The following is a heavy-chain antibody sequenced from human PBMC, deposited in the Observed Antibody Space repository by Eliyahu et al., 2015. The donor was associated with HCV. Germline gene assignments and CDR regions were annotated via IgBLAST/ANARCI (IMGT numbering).Heavy chain of an antibody. D-gene: IGHD3-22*01. CDR1: GFTVSPYA. CDR3: ARDTRGYDSSDEYYTYFDY. V-gene: IGHV3-23*01. J-gene: IGHJ4*02. Sequence: EVQLLESGGGLVQPGGSLRLSXAASGFTVSPYAMAWVRQAPGRGLEWVSGIRGGGGSTYYADSVKGRFIISRDNSKNMLYVQMNSLRAEDTAVYYCARDTRGYDSSDEYYTYFDYWGQGTLVTVSS. CDR2: IRGGGGST.